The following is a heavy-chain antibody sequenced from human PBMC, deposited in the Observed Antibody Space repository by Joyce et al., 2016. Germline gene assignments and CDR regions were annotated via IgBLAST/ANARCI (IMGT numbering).Heavy chain of an antibody. CDR1: GFTFSSYS. J-gene: IGHJ4*02. CDR3: ARSSYTNGIFDY. CDR2: LSSSSSYI. Sequence: EVQLVESVGGLVKPGGSLRLSCAASGFTFSSYSMSWVRQAPGKGLEWVSSLSSSSSYIKYTDSVKGRFTISRDNAKNSLYLQMNSLRVEDTAVYYCARSSYTNGIFDYWGQGTLVTVSS. V-gene: IGHV3-21*01. D-gene: IGHD2-8*01.